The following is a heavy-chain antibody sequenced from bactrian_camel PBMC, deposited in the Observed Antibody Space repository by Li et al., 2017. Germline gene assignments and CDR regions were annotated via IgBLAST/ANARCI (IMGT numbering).Heavy chain of an antibody. CDR2: ISTVSMLGST. V-gene: IGHV3S42*01. CDR1: GFAFSSYA. Sequence: VQLVESGGGLVQPGGSLRLSCAASGFAFSSYAMNWVRQAPGKGLEWASHISTVSMLGSTYADSVKGRFTISRDNAKNTLYLQLNNLKTEDTAMYYCAQDSWYGKAWYLLYWGQGTQVTVS. J-gene: IGHJ4*01. CDR3: AQDSWYGKAWYLLY. D-gene: IGHD6*01.